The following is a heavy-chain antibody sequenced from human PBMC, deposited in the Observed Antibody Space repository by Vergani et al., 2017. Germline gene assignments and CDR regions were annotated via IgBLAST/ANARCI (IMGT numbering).Heavy chain of an antibody. CDR1: GYSFTSYW. CDR2: IYPGDSDT. D-gene: IGHD3-3*01. CDR3: ARLNDFWSGYPTAFDI. Sequence: EVQLVQSGAEVKKPGESLKISCKGSGYSFTSYWIGWVRQMPGKGLEWMGIIYPGDSDTRYSPFFQGQVTISADKSISTAYLQWSSLKASDTAMYYCARLNDFWSGYPTAFDIWGQGTMVTVSS. V-gene: IGHV5-51*01. J-gene: IGHJ3*02.